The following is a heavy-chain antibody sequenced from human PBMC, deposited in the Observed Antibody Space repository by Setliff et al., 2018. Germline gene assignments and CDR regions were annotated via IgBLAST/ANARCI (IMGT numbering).Heavy chain of an antibody. Sequence: SETLSLTCAVYGGSFSGYYWSWIRQPPGKGLEWIGEINHSGSTNYNPSLKSRVTISVDTSKSQFSLKLSSVTAADTAVYYCARAIYSSGWYPRYYYYMDVWGKGTTVTVSS. CDR2: INHSGST. V-gene: IGHV4-34*01. CDR1: GGSFSGYY. D-gene: IGHD6-19*01. CDR3: ARAIYSSGWYPRYYYYMDV. J-gene: IGHJ6*03.